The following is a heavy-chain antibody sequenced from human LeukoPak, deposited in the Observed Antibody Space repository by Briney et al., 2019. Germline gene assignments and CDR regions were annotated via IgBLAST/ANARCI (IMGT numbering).Heavy chain of an antibody. V-gene: IGHV3-33*08. D-gene: IGHD4-11*01. Sequence: GGSLTLSCVASQFTFSHYGMHWVRQAPGRGLEWVAVIWSDGTNQYYADSVKSRFTISRDDSQKTVYLQMNGLRVEDTAVYFCARDAQRGFDYSNSLRYWGQGTLVTVSS. CDR3: ARDAQRGFDYSNSLRY. CDR2: IWSDGTNQ. J-gene: IGHJ4*02. CDR1: QFTFSHYG.